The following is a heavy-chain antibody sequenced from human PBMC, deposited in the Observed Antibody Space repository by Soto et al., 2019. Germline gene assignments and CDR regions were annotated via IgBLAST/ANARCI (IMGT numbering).Heavy chain of an antibody. Sequence: QVRLEESGPGLVKPSETLSLICSVSGGSVNNANYFWNWIRHHPENGLEWIGYIYYSGSTRYNPSFKTRATLSIDTTKAQCSLRLNSVTVADTAGYFCARDADYGGSRGGMDVWGRGTTVTVSS. V-gene: IGHV4-31*03. D-gene: IGHD4-17*01. CDR1: GGSVNNANYF. J-gene: IGHJ6*02. CDR3: ARDADYGGSRGGMDV. CDR2: IYYSGST.